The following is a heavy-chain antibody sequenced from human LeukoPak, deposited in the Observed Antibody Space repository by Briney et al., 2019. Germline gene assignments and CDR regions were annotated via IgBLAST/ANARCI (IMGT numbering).Heavy chain of an antibody. J-gene: IGHJ4*02. CDR1: GFNFSNYA. Sequence: GGSLRLSCAGSGFNFSNYAMSWVRQAPGKGLEWVAGISGSGGSTYYADSVKGRFTISRDNSKNTLYLQMNSLRAEDTAVYYCAKGLLNSIGYYVDYWGQGTLVTVSS. D-gene: IGHD3-22*01. CDR2: ISGSGGST. CDR3: AKGLLNSIGYYVDY. V-gene: IGHV3-23*01.